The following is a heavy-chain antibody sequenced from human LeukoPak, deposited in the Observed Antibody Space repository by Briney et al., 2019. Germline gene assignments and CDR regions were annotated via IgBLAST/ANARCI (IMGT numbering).Heavy chain of an antibody. CDR3: AKVPGISLKYRYFDF. V-gene: IGHV3-9*01. CDR1: GFTFDDYA. D-gene: IGHD1-14*01. Sequence: GRSLRLSCAASGFTFDDYAMHWVRQAPGKGLEWVSGITWNSGSIAYAASVKGRFTISRDNAKNSLYLQMNSLRTEDTALYFCAKVPGISLKYRYFDFWGRGTLATVSS. J-gene: IGHJ2*01. CDR2: ITWNSGSI.